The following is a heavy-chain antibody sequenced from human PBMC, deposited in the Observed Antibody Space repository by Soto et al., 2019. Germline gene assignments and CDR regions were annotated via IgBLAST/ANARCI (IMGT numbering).Heavy chain of an antibody. D-gene: IGHD4-17*01. CDR2: FDPEDGET. CDR3: ATGSTVVTPSTLVADAFDI. J-gene: IGHJ3*02. CDR1: GYTLTELS. V-gene: IGHV1-24*01. Sequence: ASVKVSCKVSGYTLTELSIHWVRQAPGKGLEWMGGFDPEDGETIYAQKFQGRVTMTEDTSTDTAYMELSSLRSEDTAVYYCATGSTVVTPSTLVADAFDIWGQGTMVTVS.